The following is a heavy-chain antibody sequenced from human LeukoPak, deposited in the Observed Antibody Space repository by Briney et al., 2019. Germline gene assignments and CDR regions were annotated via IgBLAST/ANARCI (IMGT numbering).Heavy chain of an antibody. D-gene: IGHD6-19*01. J-gene: IGHJ4*02. V-gene: IGHV1-2*02. CDR1: GYTFTGYY. Sequence: ASVKVSCKASGYTFTGYYMHWVRQAPGQGLEWMGWINPNSGGTNYAQKFQGRVTMTRDTSISTAYMELSRLRSDDTAVYYCARDSSGLETFDYWGQGTLVTVSS. CDR2: INPNSGGT. CDR3: ARDSSGLETFDY.